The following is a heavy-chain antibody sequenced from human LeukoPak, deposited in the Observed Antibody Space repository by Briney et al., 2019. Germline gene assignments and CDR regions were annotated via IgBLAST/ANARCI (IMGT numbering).Heavy chain of an antibody. CDR2: ISYDGSNK. J-gene: IGHJ4*02. V-gene: IGHV3-30*03. D-gene: IGHD1-26*01. Sequence: GGSLRLSCEGSGFTFSNYWMSWVRQAPGKGLEWVAVISYDGSNKYYADSVKGRFTISRDNSKNTLYLQMNSLRAEDTAVYYCASTERYSFDYWGQGTLVTVSS. CDR1: GFTFSNYW. CDR3: ASTERYSFDY.